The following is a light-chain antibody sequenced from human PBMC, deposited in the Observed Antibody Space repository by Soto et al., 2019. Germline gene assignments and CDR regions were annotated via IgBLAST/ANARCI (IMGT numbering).Light chain of an antibody. J-gene: IGLJ2*01. CDR3: CSYAGGNTLI. V-gene: IGLV2-23*02. Sequence: QSALTQPASVSGSPGQSITISCTGTNGDVGSYDLVSWYQQYPGKAPKLIIYEVNKRPSGVSNRFSGAKSGNTASLTISGLQTEDEGDYDCCSYAGGNTLIFGGGTKLTVL. CDR2: EVN. CDR1: NGDVGSYDL.